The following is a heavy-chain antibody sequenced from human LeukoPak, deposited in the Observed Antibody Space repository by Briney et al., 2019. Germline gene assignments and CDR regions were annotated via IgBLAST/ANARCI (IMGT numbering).Heavy chain of an antibody. CDR3: ARGHYSNYDSSGYYKY. D-gene: IGHD3-22*01. Sequence: GASVKVSCKASGYTFTGYYMHWVRQAPGQGLEWMGWINPNSGGTNYAQKFQGRVTMTRDTSISTAYMELSRLRSDDTAVYYCARGHYSNYDSSGYYKYWGQGTLVTVSS. J-gene: IGHJ4*02. V-gene: IGHV1-2*02. CDR2: INPNSGGT. CDR1: GYTFTGYY.